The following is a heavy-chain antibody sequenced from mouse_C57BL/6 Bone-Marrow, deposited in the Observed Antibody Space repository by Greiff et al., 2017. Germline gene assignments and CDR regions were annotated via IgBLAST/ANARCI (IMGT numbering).Heavy chain of an antibody. D-gene: IGHD1-1*01. CDR2: ISNGGGST. CDR3: ARQNYYGSSYGFAY. V-gene: IGHV5-12*01. CDR1: GFTFSDYY. Sequence: EVQGVESGGGLVQPGGSLKLSCAASGFTFSDYYMYWVRQTPEKRLEWVAYISNGGGSTYYPDTVKGRFTISRDNAKNTLYLQMSRLKSEDTAMYYCARQNYYGSSYGFAYWGQGTLVTVSA. J-gene: IGHJ3*01.